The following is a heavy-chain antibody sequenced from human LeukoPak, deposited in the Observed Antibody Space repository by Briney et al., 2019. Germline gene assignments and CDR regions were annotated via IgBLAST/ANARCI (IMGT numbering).Heavy chain of an antibody. D-gene: IGHD1-26*01. Sequence: ASVKVSCKVSGVSLSATSIHWVRQAPGQWLEWMGGFDPEDGESIFAQRFQGRFSMTEDTSTDTAYMELRSLRLEDTAVYYCATADKWEPLDYWGQGALVTVSS. CDR3: ATADKWEPLDY. V-gene: IGHV1-24*01. CDR1: GVSLSATS. J-gene: IGHJ4*02. CDR2: FDPEDGES.